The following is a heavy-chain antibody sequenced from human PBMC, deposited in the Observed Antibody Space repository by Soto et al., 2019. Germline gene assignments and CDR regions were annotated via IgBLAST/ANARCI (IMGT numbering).Heavy chain of an antibody. Sequence: TLEILSLTCTVSGGSISSYYWSWIRQPPGKGLEWIGYIYYSGSTNYNPPLKSRVTISVDTSKNQFSLKLSSVTAADTAVYYCARDRYDTYFDYWGQGTLVTVSS. J-gene: IGHJ4*02. CDR2: IYYSGST. V-gene: IGHV4-59*01. D-gene: IGHD5-12*01. CDR1: GGSISSYY. CDR3: ARDRYDTYFDY.